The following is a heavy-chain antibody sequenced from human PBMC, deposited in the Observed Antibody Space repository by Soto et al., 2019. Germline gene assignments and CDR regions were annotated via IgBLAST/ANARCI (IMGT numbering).Heavy chain of an antibody. J-gene: IGHJ6*02. CDR2: IYHSGST. Sequence: SETLSLTCAVYGGSFSGYYWSWIRQPPGKGLEWIGYIYHSGSTYYNPSLKSRVTISVDRSKNQFSLKLSSVTAADTAVYYCARGAYGDYYYYYGMDVWGQGTTVTVSS. CDR1: GGSFSGYY. V-gene: IGHV4-34*01. CDR3: ARGAYGDYYYYYGMDV. D-gene: IGHD4-17*01.